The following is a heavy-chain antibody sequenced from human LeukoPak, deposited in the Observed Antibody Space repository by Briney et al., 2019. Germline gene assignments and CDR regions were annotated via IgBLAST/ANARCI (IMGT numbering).Heavy chain of an antibody. CDR2: VYPDDSDT. V-gene: IGHV5-51*01. J-gene: IGHJ4*02. CDR1: GYSFTRYW. D-gene: IGHD1-26*01. Sequence: GESLKISCKTSGYSFTRYWIAWVRQTPGKGLEWTGIVYPDDSDTSYSPAFQGQVTISADKSITTSSLHWSSLQASDTVVYYCAKPSGTYFPFDYWGQGTLVTVSS. CDR3: AKPSGTYFPFDY.